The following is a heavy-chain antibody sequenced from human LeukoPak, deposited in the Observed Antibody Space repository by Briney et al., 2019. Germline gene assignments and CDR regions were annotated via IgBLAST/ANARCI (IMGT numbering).Heavy chain of an antibody. CDR1: GITLSNYG. CDR3: AKRGVVIRVILVGFHKEAYYFDS. Sequence: PGGSLRLSCVVSGITLSNYGMSWVRQAPGKGLEWVAGISGGGGGTQYADSVKGRFTISRDNRKNTLYLQMNSLRAEDTAMYFCAKRGVVIRVILVGFHKEAYYFDSWGQGALVTVSS. J-gene: IGHJ4*02. D-gene: IGHD3-22*01. V-gene: IGHV3-23*01. CDR2: ISGGGGGT.